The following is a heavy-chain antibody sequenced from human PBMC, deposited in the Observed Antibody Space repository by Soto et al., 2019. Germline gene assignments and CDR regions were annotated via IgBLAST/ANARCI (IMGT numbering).Heavy chain of an antibody. CDR2: INRDGSEE. CDR3: ARDPGPRSASIRGLGWFDP. CDR1: GFTFSGYW. J-gene: IGHJ5*02. D-gene: IGHD2-2*01. V-gene: IGHV3-7*03. Sequence: EMLLAESGGGLVQPGGSLRLSCVASGFTFSGYWMSWVRQAPGKGLEWVANINRDGSEEHYVDSVKGRFTISRDNAKNSVYLQMDSLRVDDSAVYYCARDPGPRSASIRGLGWFDPWGQGTLVTVSS.